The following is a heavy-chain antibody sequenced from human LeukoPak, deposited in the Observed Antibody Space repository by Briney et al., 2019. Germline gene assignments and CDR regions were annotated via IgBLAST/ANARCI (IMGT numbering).Heavy chain of an antibody. Sequence: SETLSLTCAVYGGSFSGYYWSWVRQPPGKGLEWIGEINHSGSTNYNPSVKSRVTISVDTSKNQFSLKLSSVTAADTAVYYCARPPSQYYYGSGGNYMDVWGKGTTVTVSS. V-gene: IGHV4-34*01. CDR1: GGSFSGYY. CDR3: ARPPSQYYYGSGGNYMDV. D-gene: IGHD3-10*01. CDR2: INHSGST. J-gene: IGHJ6*03.